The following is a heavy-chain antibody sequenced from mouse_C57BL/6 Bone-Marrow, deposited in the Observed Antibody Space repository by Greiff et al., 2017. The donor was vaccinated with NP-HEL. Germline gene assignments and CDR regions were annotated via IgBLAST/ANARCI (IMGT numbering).Heavy chain of an antibody. V-gene: IGHV1-50*01. CDR3: AREELGWYFDV. Sequence: QVQLQQPGAELVKPGASVKLSCKASGYTFTSYWMQWVKQRPGQGLEWIGEIDPSDSYTNYNQKFKGKATLTVDTSSSTAYMQLSSLTSEDSAVYYCAREELGWYFDVWGTGTTVTVSS. J-gene: IGHJ1*03. CDR2: IDPSDSYT. CDR1: GYTFTSYW. D-gene: IGHD4-1*01.